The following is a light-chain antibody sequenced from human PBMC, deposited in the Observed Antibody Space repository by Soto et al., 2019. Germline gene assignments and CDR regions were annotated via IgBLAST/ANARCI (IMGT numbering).Light chain of an antibody. CDR1: QSLFSS. CDR2: DAS. J-gene: IGKJ3*01. V-gene: IGKV3-11*01. CDR3: QQRRNLPWT. Sequence: EIVLTQSPATLSLSPGERATLSCRASQSLFSSLAWFQQTPGQAPRLLIYDASNRATGIPARFSGSGSGTDFTLTISSLEPEDFAIYYCQQRRNLPWTFGPGTKVDIK.